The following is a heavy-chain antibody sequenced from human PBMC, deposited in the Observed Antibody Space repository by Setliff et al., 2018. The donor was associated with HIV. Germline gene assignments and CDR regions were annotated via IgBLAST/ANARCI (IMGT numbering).Heavy chain of an antibody. D-gene: IGHD2-21*02. V-gene: IGHV4-28*01. CDR1: GYSISSSHW. J-gene: IGHJ4*02. Sequence: PSETLSLTCAVSGYSISSSHWWGWIRQPPGKGLEWIGYIYYSGSTNYNPSLKSRVTVSVDTSKTQYSLKMISVTAADTAMYYCAISIVGVTSEMYWAQGTLVTVSS. CDR2: IYYSGST. CDR3: AISIVGVTSEMY.